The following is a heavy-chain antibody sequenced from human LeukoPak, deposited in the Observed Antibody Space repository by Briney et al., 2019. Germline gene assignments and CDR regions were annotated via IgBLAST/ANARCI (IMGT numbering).Heavy chain of an antibody. V-gene: IGHV3-23*01. J-gene: IGHJ5*02. CDR2: ISGSGGTT. CDR3: MVRGVIINWFDP. CDR1: GFTFSSYA. Sequence: GGSLRLSCAASGFTFSSYAMGWVRQAPGKGLEWVSGISGSGGTTYYADPVKGRFTISRDNSKNTVYLQMNSLRAEDTAVYYCMVRGVIINWFDPWGQGTLVTVSS. D-gene: IGHD3-10*01.